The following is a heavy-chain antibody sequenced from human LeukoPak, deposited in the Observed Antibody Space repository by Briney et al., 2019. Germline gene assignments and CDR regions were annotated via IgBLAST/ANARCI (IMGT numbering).Heavy chain of an antibody. J-gene: IGHJ3*01. CDR2: TSHSGST. CDR1: GGSFSGYY. V-gene: IGHV4-34*01. D-gene: IGHD2-2*01. CDR3: ARKDCSTTSCSYGFDV. Sequence: PSETLSLTCAVYGGSFSGYYWSWIRQPPGKGLGWIGETSHSGSTNYNPSLASRVTISVDTSKKQFSLKLSSVTAADTAMYFCARKDCSTTSCSYGFDVWAQGTMVTVSS.